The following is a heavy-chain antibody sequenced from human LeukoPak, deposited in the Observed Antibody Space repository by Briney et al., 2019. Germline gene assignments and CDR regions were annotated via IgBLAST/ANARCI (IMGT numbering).Heavy chain of an antibody. V-gene: IGHV1-2*02. CDR3: ARVYLSMRKTHNWFDP. J-gene: IGHJ5*02. CDR2: INPNSGGT. CDR1: GYTFTGYY. D-gene: IGHD2-8*01. Sequence: GASVKVSCKASGYTFTGYYMHWVRQAPGQGLEWMGWINPNSGGTNYAQKFQGRVTMTRDTSISTAYMELSRLRSDDTAVYYCARVYLSMRKTHNWFDPWGQGTLVTVSS.